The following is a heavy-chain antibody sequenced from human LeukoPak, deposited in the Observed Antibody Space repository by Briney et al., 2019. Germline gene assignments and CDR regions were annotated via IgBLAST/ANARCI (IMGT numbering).Heavy chain of an antibody. CDR3: AKGKEYYYDSSGYGAFDI. D-gene: IGHD3-22*01. J-gene: IGHJ3*02. V-gene: IGHV3-30*02. CDR2: ITSDGYNK. Sequence: PGGSLRLSCAASGFIFRNYGMHWVRQSPGQGLEWLAFITSDGYNKYYTDPVKGRFTISRDNSENSLYLQMNILRPEDTGVYYCAKGKEYYYDSSGYGAFDIWGQGTMVTVSS. CDR1: GFIFRNYG.